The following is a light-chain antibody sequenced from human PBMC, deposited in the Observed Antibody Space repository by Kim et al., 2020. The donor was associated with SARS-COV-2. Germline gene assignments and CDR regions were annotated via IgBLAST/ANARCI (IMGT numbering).Light chain of an antibody. CDR3: QSYDSSLTGLYV. V-gene: IGLV1-40*03. CDR1: YSNIGAGYA. CDR2: GNS. Sequence: VTCSCTGSYSNIGAGYAVQWYQQLPGTAPKLLIYGNSNRPSGIPDRFSGSESGASASLTITGLQAEDEADYYCQSYDSSLTGLYVFGTGTKVTVL. J-gene: IGLJ1*01.